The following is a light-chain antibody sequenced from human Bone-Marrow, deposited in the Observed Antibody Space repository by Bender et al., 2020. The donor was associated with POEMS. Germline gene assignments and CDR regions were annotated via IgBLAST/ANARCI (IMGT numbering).Light chain of an antibody. Sequence: QSALTQPASVSASPGQSITIYCTGTSNDVGRYNLVSWFQQHPGKVPKLMISEVNKRPSGIPDRFSGSKSGTSATLGITGLQTGDEAVYYCGAWDSSLNAGGVFGGGTKLTVL. CDR2: EVN. CDR3: GAWDSSLNAGGV. V-gene: IGLV2-14*02. CDR1: SNDVGRYNL. J-gene: IGLJ2*01.